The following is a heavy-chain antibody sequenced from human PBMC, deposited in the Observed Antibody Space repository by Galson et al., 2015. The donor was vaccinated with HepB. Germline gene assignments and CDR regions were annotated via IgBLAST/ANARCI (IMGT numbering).Heavy chain of an antibody. J-gene: IGHJ4*02. V-gene: IGHV3-64D*06. Sequence: SLRLSCAASGFTFSSYAMHWVRQAPGKGLEYVSAISSNGGSTYYADSVKGRFTISRDNSKNTLYLQMSSLRAEDTAVYYCVKEGDDISTGYPGGFDYWGQGTLVTVSS. CDR3: VKEGDDISTGYPGGFDY. CDR1: GFTFSSYA. D-gene: IGHD3-9*01. CDR2: ISSNGGST.